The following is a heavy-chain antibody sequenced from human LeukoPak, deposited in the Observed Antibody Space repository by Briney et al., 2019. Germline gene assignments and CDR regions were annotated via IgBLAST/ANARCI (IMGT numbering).Heavy chain of an antibody. Sequence: GGSLRLSCAASGFTFSHYGMHWVRQAPGRGLEWVAVISYDGSNKYYADSVKGRFTISRDNSMNMLYLQMKSLRPEDTAVYYCAKEADCGGDCYRWFDPWGQGTLVTVSP. CDR3: AKEADCGGDCYRWFDP. CDR1: GFTFSHYG. CDR2: ISYDGSNK. D-gene: IGHD2-21*02. V-gene: IGHV3-30*18. J-gene: IGHJ5*02.